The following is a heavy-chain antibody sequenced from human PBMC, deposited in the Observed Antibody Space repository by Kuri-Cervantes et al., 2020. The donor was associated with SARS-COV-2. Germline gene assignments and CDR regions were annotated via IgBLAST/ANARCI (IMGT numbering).Heavy chain of an antibody. CDR3: AREAYNYYYDSSGYLLGGAFDI. J-gene: IGHJ3*02. V-gene: IGHV3-53*01. CDR2: IYSGGST. D-gene: IGHD3-22*01. Sequence: GESLKISCAASGFTFSDKWMSWVRQAPGKGLEWVSVIYSGGSTYYADSVKGRFTISRDNSKNTLYLQMNSLRAEDTAVYYCAREAYNYYYDSSGYLLGGAFDIWGQGTMVTVSS. CDR1: GFTFSDKW.